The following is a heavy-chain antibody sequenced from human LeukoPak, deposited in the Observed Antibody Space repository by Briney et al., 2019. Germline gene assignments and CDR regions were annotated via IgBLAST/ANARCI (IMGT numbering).Heavy chain of an antibody. J-gene: IGHJ4*02. CDR3: AITSARGTYRFLDY. D-gene: IGHD3-16*02. CDR1: GYTFTNYA. CDR2: ISPYNGNT. Sequence: ASVKVSCKASGYTFTNYAITWVRQATGQGLEWMGWISPYNGNTNFAQNLQGRVTMTTDTATSTAYMELRDLRSDDTAMYYCAITSARGTYRFLDYWGQGTLVTVSS. V-gene: IGHV1-18*01.